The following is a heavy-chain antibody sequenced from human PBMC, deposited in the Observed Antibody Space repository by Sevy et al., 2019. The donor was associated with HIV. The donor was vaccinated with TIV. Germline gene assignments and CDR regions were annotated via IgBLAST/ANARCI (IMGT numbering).Heavy chain of an antibody. CDR1: GYSFTTYW. CDR2: IYPDDSDT. Sequence: GESLKISCEGSGYSFTTYWIGWVRQMPGTGLEWMGVIYPDDSDTRYNPSFPGQVTISADKSINTAYLEWSSLKASDTAIYYCARLEQRHCNGAHCYPFDYWGQGTLVTVSS. V-gene: IGHV5-51*01. CDR3: ARLEQRHCNGAHCYPFDY. J-gene: IGHJ4*02. D-gene: IGHD2-21*01.